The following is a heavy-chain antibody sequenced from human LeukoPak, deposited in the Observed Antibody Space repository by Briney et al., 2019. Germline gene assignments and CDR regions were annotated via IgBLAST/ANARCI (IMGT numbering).Heavy chain of an antibody. CDR3: ASGGSGWQGYYYSYMDV. J-gene: IGHJ6*03. D-gene: IGHD6-19*01. V-gene: IGHV3-30*02. CDR2: IRYDGSNK. Sequence: GGSLRLSCAASGFTFSSYGMHWVRQAPGKGLEWVAFIRYDGSNKYYADSVKGRFTISKDNAKNSLYLQMNSLRAEDTAVYYCASGGSGWQGYYYSYMDVWGKGTTVTVSS. CDR1: GFTFSSYG.